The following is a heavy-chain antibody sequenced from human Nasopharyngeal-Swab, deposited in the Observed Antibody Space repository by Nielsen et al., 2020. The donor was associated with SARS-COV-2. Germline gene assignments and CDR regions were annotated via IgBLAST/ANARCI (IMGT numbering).Heavy chain of an antibody. V-gene: IGHV3-9*01. D-gene: IGHD6-19*01. CDR1: GFTFDDYA. Sequence: SLKISCAASGFTFDDYAMHWVRQAPGKGLEWVSGISWNSGSIGYADSVKGRFTISRDNAKNSLYPQMNSLRAEDTALYYCVKENPAVAGQGAFDYWGQGTLVTVSS. J-gene: IGHJ4*02. CDR2: ISWNSGSI. CDR3: VKENPAVAGQGAFDY.